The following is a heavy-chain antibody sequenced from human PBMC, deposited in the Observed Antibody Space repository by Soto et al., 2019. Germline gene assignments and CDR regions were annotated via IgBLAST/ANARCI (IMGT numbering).Heavy chain of an antibody. V-gene: IGHV4-59*01. J-gene: IGHJ4*02. CDR3: ARVNPPGPVDY. CDR2: IYYSGST. CDR1: GGSISSYY. Sequence: QVQLQESGPGLVKPSETLSLTCTVSGGSISSYYWSWIRQPPGKRLEWIGYIYYSGSTNYNPSLKSRVTISVDTSKNQFSLKLSSVTAADTAVYYCARVNPPGPVDYWGQGPLVTVSS.